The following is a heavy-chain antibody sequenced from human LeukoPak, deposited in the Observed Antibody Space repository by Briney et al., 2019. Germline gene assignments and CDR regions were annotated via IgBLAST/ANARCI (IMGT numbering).Heavy chain of an antibody. Sequence: GGSLKISCKGSGYSFTSYWIGWVRQMPGKGLEWMGIIYPGDSDTRYSPSFQGQVTISADKSISTAYLQWSSLKASDTAMYYCASQYCSGGSCHDYWGQGTLVTVSS. CDR1: GYSFTSYW. V-gene: IGHV5-51*01. CDR2: IYPGDSDT. D-gene: IGHD2-15*01. J-gene: IGHJ4*02. CDR3: ASQYCSGGSCHDY.